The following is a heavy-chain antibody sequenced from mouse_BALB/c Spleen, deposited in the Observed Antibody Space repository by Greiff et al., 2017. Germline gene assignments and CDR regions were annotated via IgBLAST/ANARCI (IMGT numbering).Heavy chain of an antibody. CDR1: GFAFSSYD. D-gene: IGHD1-1*01. J-gene: IGHJ3*01. Sequence: EVKLVESGGGLVKPGGSLKLSCAASGFAFSSYDMSWVRQTPEKRLEWVAYISSGGGSTDYPDTVKGRFTISRDNAKNTLYLQMSSLKSEDTAMYYCARQGYYGSFAWFAYWGQGTLVTVSA. CDR3: ARQGYYGSFAWFAY. V-gene: IGHV5-12-1*01. CDR2: ISSGGGST.